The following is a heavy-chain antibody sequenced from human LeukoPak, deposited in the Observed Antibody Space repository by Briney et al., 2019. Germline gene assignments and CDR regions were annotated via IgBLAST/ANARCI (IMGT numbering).Heavy chain of an antibody. CDR3: ARGIERGYSGPTDY. CDR2: IYSGGST. Sequence: GGSLRLSCAASGFTVSSNYMSWVRQAPGKGLEWVSVIYSGGSTYYADSVKGRFTISRDNSKNTLYLQMNSPRAEDTALYYCARGIERGYSGPTDYWGQGTLVTVSS. J-gene: IGHJ4*02. D-gene: IGHD5-12*01. V-gene: IGHV3-53*01. CDR1: GFTVSSNY.